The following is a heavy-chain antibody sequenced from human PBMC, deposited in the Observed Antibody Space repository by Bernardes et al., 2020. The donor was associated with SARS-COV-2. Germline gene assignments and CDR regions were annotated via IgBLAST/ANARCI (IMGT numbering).Heavy chain of an antibody. J-gene: IGHJ3*01. CDR2: ISGAGRYI. Sequence: GGSLRLSCVASGFTFSNYLISWFRQAPGKGLEWVSSISGAGRYIYYGDSVRGRFTTSRDNTRTSVFLQMESLRVEDTAVYYCARDDGGTDWRFGFDVWGPGTMVNVS. CDR1: GFTFSNYL. D-gene: IGHD3-9*01. V-gene: IGHV3-21*01. CDR3: ARDDGGTDWRFGFDV.